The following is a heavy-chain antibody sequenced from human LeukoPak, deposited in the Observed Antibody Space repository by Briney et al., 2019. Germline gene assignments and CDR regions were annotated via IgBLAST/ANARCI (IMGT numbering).Heavy chain of an antibody. CDR3: AAHYCGGDCYPHRDAFDI. D-gene: IGHD2-21*02. CDR1: GFTFSSYS. CDR2: ISSSSSTI. J-gene: IGHJ3*02. Sequence: GGSLRLSCAASGFTFSSYSMNWVRQAPGKGLEWVSYISSSSSTIYYADSEKGRFTISRDNAKNSLYLQMNSLRAEDTAVYYCAAHYCGGDCYPHRDAFDIWGQGTMVTVSS. V-gene: IGHV3-48*01.